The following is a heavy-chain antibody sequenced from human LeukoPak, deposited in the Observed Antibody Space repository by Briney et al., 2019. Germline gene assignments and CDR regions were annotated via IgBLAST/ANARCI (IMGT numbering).Heavy chain of an antibody. CDR1: GFTFSNYW. CDR2: INSDGSNT. D-gene: IGHD1-26*01. J-gene: IGHJ1*01. Sequence: GGSLRLSCAASGFTFSNYWMHWVRHAPGKGLAGVSRINSDGSNTIYADSVKGRFTISRDNAKNTVYLQMNSLRVEDTALYYCVKKVVVGATSPYSDFQDWGQGTLVTVSS. V-gene: IGHV3-74*01. CDR3: VKKVVVGATSPYSDFQD.